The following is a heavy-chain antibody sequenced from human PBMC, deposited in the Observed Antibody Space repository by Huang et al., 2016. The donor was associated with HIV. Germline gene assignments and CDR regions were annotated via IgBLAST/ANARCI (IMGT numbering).Heavy chain of an antibody. Sequence: KVSCKASGGTSSSYAISWVRQAPGQGLEWMGGIVPIFRSTNYAQKFQDRVTITADETTGTTDMELRTLRSEDTAVYYCARTQGGYYTSPFDYWGQGTLVTVSS. V-gene: IGHV1-69*01. J-gene: IGHJ4*02. CDR2: IVPIFRST. CDR1: GGTSSSYA. D-gene: IGHD3-10*01. CDR3: ARTQGGYYTSPFDY.